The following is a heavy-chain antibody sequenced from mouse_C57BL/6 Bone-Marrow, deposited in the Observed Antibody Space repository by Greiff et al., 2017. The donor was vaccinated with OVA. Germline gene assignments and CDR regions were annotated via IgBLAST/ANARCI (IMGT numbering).Heavy chain of an antibody. D-gene: IGHD1-1*01. CDR1: GFNIKDDY. J-gene: IGHJ1*03. CDR3: TTRYYGSSCYFDV. Sequence: VQLQQSGAELVRPGASVKLSCTASGFNIKDDYMHWVKQRPEQGLEWIGWIDPENGDTEYASKFQGKATITAATSSNTAYLQLSSLTSEDTAVYYCTTRYYGSSCYFDVWGTGTTVTVSS. V-gene: IGHV14-4*01. CDR2: IDPENGDT.